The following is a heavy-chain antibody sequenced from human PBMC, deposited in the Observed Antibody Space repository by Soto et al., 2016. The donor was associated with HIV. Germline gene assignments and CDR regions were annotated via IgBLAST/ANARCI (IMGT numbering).Heavy chain of an antibody. CDR3: AREHDFWSGYYYFDY. D-gene: IGHD3-3*01. J-gene: IGHJ4*02. CDR1: GGSISSGSYY. CDR2: IYTSGST. V-gene: IGHV4-61*02. Sequence: QVQLQESGPGLVKPSQTLSLTCTVSGGSISSGSYYWSWIRQPAGKGLEWIGRIYTSGSTNYNPSLKSRVTISVDTSKNQFSLKLSSVTAADTAVYYCAREHDFWSGYYYFDYWAGNPGHVSS.